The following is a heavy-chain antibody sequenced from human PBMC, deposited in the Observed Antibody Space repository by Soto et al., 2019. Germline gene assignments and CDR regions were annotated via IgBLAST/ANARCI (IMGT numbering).Heavy chain of an antibody. D-gene: IGHD3-3*01. CDR2: IYYSGST. CDR3: AREDTIFGVVIRVY. J-gene: IGHJ4*02. Sequence: QLQLQESGPGLVKPSETLSLTCTVSGGSISSSSYYWGWIRQPPGKGVEWIGSIYYSGSTYYNPSLKSRVTISVDTSKNQFSLKLSSVTAADTAVYYCAREDTIFGVVIRVYWGQGTLVTVSS. V-gene: IGHV4-39*02. CDR1: GGSISSSSYY.